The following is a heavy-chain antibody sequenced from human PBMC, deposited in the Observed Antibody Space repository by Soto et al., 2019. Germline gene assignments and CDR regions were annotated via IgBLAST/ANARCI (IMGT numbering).Heavy chain of an antibody. V-gene: IGHV5-51*01. CDR1: WYSFTRHL. Sequence: PGGSLKNSCKGSWYSFTRHLIGWGGPMAGKSPGGVGIIYPGDSDTRYSPSFQGQVTISADKSISTAYLQWSSLKASDTAMYYCARRPDIVVVVAATPKNDAFDIWGQGTMVTVSS. J-gene: IGHJ3*02. CDR3: ARRPDIVVVVAATPKNDAFDI. D-gene: IGHD2-15*01. CDR2: IYPGDSDT.